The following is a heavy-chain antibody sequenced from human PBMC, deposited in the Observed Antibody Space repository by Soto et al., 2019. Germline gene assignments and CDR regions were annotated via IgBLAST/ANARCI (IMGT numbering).Heavy chain of an antibody. CDR3: ARRYYGSGSYSGGFGYYYYCMDV. V-gene: IGHV5-51*01. J-gene: IGHJ6*01. D-gene: IGHD3-10*01. CDR2: IYPGDSDT. Sequence: GESLKISCKGSGYSFTSYWIGWVRQMPGKGLEWMGIIYPGDSDTRYSPSFQGQVTISADKFISTAYLQWSSLKASDTAMYYWARRYYGSGSYSGGFGYYYYCMDVWGQGTTVVVAS. CDR1: GYSFTSYW.